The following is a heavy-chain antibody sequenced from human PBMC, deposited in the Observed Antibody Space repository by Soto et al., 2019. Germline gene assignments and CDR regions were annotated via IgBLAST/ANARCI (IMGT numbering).Heavy chain of an antibody. CDR3: AKATATTAGAFDI. CDR2: ILVSDST. J-gene: IGHJ3*02. Sequence: PGGSLRLSCAASGLICSSYDMSWVRQAPGKGLEWVSTILVSDSTHYEDSVRGRFTISRDRSKNTVYLQMNSLTAGDTAVYYCAKATATTAGAFDICGQGTMVTVSS. V-gene: IGHV3-23*01. CDR1: GLICSSYD. D-gene: IGHD1-7*01.